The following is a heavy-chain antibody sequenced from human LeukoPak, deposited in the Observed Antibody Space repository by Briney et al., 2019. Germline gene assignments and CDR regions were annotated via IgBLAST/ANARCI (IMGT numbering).Heavy chain of an antibody. V-gene: IGHV4-34*01. CDR2: INHSGSP. CDR1: GGSFSGYY. Sequence: SETLSLTCAVYGGSFSGYYWSWIRQPPGKGLEWIGEINHSGSPNYNPSLKSRVTISVDTSKNQFSLKLSSATAADTAVYYCAGGIVVVVTAIFDYWGQGTLVTVSS. D-gene: IGHD2-15*01. CDR3: AGGIVVVVTAIFDY. J-gene: IGHJ4*02.